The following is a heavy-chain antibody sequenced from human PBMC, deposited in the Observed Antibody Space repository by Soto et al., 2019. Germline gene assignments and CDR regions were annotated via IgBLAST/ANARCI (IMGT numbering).Heavy chain of an antibody. D-gene: IGHD6-13*01. CDR1: VGSISSSNW. Sequence: PSETLSLTCAVSVGSISSSNWWSWVRQPPGKGLEWIGEIYHSGSTNYNPSLKSRVTISVDKSKNQFSLKLSSVTAADTAVYYCAALTIAAAATGSYYYYGMDVWGQGTTVTVFS. V-gene: IGHV4-4*02. CDR3: AALTIAAAATGSYYYYGMDV. J-gene: IGHJ6*02. CDR2: IYHSGST.